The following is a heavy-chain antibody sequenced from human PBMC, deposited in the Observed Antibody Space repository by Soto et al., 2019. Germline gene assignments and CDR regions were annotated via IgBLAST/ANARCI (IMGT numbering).Heavy chain of an antibody. Sequence: SETLSLTCTVSGGSISNYYWTWIRQPPGKGLEWIAYIYYTGITNYNPSLKSRVTISVDTSKNQFSLKLSSVTAADTAVYYCARAVNDFWSGYSYYFDYWGQGTMVTVSS. CDR1: GGSISNYY. CDR2: IYYTGIT. D-gene: IGHD3-3*01. J-gene: IGHJ4*02. CDR3: ARAVNDFWSGYSYYFDY. V-gene: IGHV4-59*01.